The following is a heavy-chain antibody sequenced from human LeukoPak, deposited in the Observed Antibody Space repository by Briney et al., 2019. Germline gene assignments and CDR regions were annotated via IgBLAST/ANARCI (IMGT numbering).Heavy chain of an antibody. Sequence: GESLNISCKGSGYSFTSYWIGWVRQMPGKGLEWMGIIYPGDSDTRYSPSFQGQVTISADKSISTAYLQWSSLKASDTAMYYCARRVGYCSGGSCYSDCFDYWGQGTLVTVSS. CDR2: IYPGDSDT. CDR3: ARRVGYCSGGSCYSDCFDY. D-gene: IGHD2-15*01. CDR1: GYSFTSYW. J-gene: IGHJ4*02. V-gene: IGHV5-51*01.